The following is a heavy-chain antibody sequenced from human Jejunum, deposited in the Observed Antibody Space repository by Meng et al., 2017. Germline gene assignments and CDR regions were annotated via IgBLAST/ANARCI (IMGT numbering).Heavy chain of an antibody. CDR2: INGDGSSI. V-gene: IGHV3-74*01. CDR3: ARDGGHRDES. D-gene: IGHD2-15*01. CDR1: GFTFSSYW. Sequence: GESLKISCAASGFTFSSYWMHWVRQVPGKGLVWVSRINGDGSSISYADSVKGRFTISRDNAKNTLYLQMNSLRAEDTAVYYCARDGGHRDESWGQGTLVTVSS. J-gene: IGHJ5*02.